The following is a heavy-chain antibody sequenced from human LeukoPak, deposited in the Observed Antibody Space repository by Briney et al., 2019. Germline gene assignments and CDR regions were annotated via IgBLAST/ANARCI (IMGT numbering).Heavy chain of an antibody. Sequence: PSETLSLTCAVSGYSISSGYYWGWIRQPPGKGLEWIGSIYHSGSTYYNPSLKSRVTISVDTSKNQFSLKLSSVTAADTAVYYCARRPSYYDFWSGYLRDYYYMDVWGKGTTVTVSS. CDR1: GYSISSGYY. CDR3: ARRPSYYDFWSGYLRDYYYMDV. CDR2: IYHSGST. D-gene: IGHD3-3*01. J-gene: IGHJ6*03. V-gene: IGHV4-38-2*01.